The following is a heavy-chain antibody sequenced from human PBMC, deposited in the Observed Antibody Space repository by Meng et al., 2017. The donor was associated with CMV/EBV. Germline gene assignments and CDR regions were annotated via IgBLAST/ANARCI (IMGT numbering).Heavy chain of an antibody. J-gene: IGHJ3*02. V-gene: IGHV4-38-2*02. CDR2: VYPDGST. CDR1: GFSITTGQY. D-gene: IGHD3-10*01. CDR3: ARSFVNIVRGLFPVFFDI. Sequence: SETLSLTCSVSGFSITTGQYWGWIRQPPGNGLEWLGIVYPDGSTYYNPSLKSRISSSLDTSKNQFSLKLRSVTAADTAVYYCARSFVNIVRGLFPVFFDIWGPGTMVTVSS.